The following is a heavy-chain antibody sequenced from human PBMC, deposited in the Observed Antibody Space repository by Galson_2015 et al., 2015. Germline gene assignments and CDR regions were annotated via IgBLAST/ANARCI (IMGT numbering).Heavy chain of an antibody. CDR2: ISYDGSNK. V-gene: IGHV3-30*18. CDR1: GFTFSSYG. Sequence: SLRLSCAASGFTFSSYGMHWVRQAPGKGLEWVAVISYDGSNKYYADSVKGRFTISRDNSKNTLYLQMNSLRAEDTAVYYCAKDRGTMVRGYVDYWGQGTLVTVSS. CDR3: AKDRGTMVRGYVDY. D-gene: IGHD3-10*01. J-gene: IGHJ4*02.